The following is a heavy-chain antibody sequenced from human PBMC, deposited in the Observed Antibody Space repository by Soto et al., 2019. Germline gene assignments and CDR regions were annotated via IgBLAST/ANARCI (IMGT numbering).Heavy chain of an antibody. D-gene: IGHD3-16*01. CDR3: ARHRIIWANHVTAVSNEGFDI. J-gene: IGHJ3*02. CDR1: GFTFSGAA. CDR2: IRSKINNYGT. Sequence: EVQLVESGGALVQPGGSLQLSCAASGFTFSGAAIHWVRQSSGKGLEWVGRIRSKINNYGTAYAASVTGRFTVSRDDSKNTTYLQMNSLKTEDTAIYYCARHRIIWANHVTAVSNEGFDIWGQGTMVTVSS. V-gene: IGHV3-73*01.